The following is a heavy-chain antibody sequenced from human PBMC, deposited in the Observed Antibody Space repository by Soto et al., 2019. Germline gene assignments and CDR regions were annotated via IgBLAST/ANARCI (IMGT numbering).Heavy chain of an antibody. CDR3: AKKPRVNSNYYYYYMDV. V-gene: IGHV3-23*01. D-gene: IGHD4-4*01. J-gene: IGHJ6*03. Sequence: GGSLRLSCAASGFTFSRHAMSWVRQAPRKGLEWVSAISGSGGSTYYADSVKGRFTISRDNSKNTLYLQMNSLRAEDTAVYYCAKKPRVNSNYYYYYMDVWGKGTTVTVSS. CDR1: GFTFSRHA. CDR2: ISGSGGST.